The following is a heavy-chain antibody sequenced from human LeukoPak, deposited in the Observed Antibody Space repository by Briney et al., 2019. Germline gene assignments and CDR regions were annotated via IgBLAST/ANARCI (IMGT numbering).Heavy chain of an antibody. CDR2: IYHSGST. D-gene: IGHD3-10*01. CDR3: ARAEGGLARVSHFDY. Sequence: MASETLSLTCTVSGGSISSSSYYWGWLRQPPGKGLEWIGSIYHSGSTYYNPSLRSRVTISVDTSKNQFSLKLSSVTAADTAVYYCARAEGGLARVSHFDYWGQGTLVTVSS. J-gene: IGHJ4*02. CDR1: GGSISSSSYY. V-gene: IGHV4-39*07.